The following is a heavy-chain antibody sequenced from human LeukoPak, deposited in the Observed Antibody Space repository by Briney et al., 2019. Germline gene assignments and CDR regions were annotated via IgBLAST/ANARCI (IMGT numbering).Heavy chain of an antibody. CDR1: GYSINIGSY. CDR3: ARVGGPFDI. D-gene: IGHD3-16*01. CDR2: IYHTGSS. Sequence: SETLSLTCAVSGYSINIGSYWGWIRQSPGKGLEWIGSIYHTGSSYYNPSLKSRVTISVDTSENQFSLKLSSVTAADTAVYFCARVGGPFDIWGQGTMVTVSS. J-gene: IGHJ3*02. V-gene: IGHV4-38-2*01.